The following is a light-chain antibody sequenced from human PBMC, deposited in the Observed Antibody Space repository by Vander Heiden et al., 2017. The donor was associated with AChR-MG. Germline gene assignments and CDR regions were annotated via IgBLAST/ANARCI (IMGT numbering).Light chain of an antibody. CDR2: DVS. V-gene: IGLV2-14*01. CDR1: SSDVGGYNY. Sequence: QSDLTQPASVSGSPVQSITISCTGTSSDVGGYNYGSWYQQHPGKAPRLMIYDVSNRPSGVSNRFSGSKSGSTASLTISGLQAEDEADYYCSSFTSTSTRVFGTGTKVTVL. CDR3: SSFTSTSTRV. J-gene: IGLJ1*01.